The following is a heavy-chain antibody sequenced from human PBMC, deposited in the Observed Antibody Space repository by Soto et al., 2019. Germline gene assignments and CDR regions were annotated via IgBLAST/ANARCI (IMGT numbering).Heavy chain of an antibody. CDR1: GGTFSSYA. CDR3: ARVVATINYDYGMDV. J-gene: IGHJ6*02. CDR2: IIPSFGTA. Sequence: SVKVSCKASGGTFSSYAISWVRQAPGQGLEWMGGIIPSFGTANYAQKFQGRVTITADESTSTAYMELSSLRSEDTAVYYCARVVATINYDYGMDVWGQGTTVTVSS. D-gene: IGHD5-12*01. V-gene: IGHV1-69*13.